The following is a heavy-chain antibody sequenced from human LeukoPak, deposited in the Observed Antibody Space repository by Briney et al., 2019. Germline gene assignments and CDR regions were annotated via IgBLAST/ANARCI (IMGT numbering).Heavy chain of an antibody. CDR3: ARKGYYYDSSGLDY. CDR1: GYTFTSYD. CDR2: MNPNSGNT. D-gene: IGHD3-22*01. Sequence: ASVKVSCKASGYTFTSYDINWVRQATGQGVEWMGWMNPNSGNTGYAQKFQGRVTMTRNTSISTAYMELSSLRSEDTAVYYCARKGYYYDSSGLDYWGQGTLVTVSS. J-gene: IGHJ4*02. V-gene: IGHV1-8*01.